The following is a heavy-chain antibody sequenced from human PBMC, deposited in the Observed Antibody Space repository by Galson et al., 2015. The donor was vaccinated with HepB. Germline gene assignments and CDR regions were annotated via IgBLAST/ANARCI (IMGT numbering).Heavy chain of an antibody. CDR3: ARGGSGLLLVPSGYDAFDI. D-gene: IGHD3-22*01. J-gene: IGHJ3*02. CDR1: GYTFTSYD. Sequence: SVKVSCKASGYTFTSYDINWVRQATGQGLEWMGWMNPNSGNTGYAQKFQGRVTMTRNTSISTAYMELSSLRSEDTAVYYCARGGSGLLLVPSGYDAFDIWGQGTMVTVSS. CDR2: MNPNSGNT. V-gene: IGHV1-8*01.